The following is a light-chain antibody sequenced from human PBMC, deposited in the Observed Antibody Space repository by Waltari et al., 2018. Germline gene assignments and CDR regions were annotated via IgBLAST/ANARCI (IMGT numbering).Light chain of an antibody. Sequence: EIMLTQPPGTLSLSPGERATLSCRASQNINKYLAWYQHKPGQAPRLLIYDASSRATGIPDRFSGSWSGTDFSLTISRLEPEDFAVYYCQKYGSLPATFGQGTKVEIK. CDR2: DAS. J-gene: IGKJ1*01. CDR3: QKYGSLPAT. CDR1: QNINKY. V-gene: IGKV3-20*01.